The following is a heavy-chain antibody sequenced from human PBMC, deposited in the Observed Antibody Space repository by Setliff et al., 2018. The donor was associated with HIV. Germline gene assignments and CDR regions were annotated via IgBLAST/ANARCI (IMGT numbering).Heavy chain of an antibody. J-gene: IGHJ4*02. CDR1: GDSIISSRNF. D-gene: IGHD1-26*01. CDR2: IHSSGST. Sequence: TLSLTCTVSGDSIISSRNFWGWIRQPPGKGLEWIGNIHSSGSTYYNPSLKSRVFISVDLSINQFSLQLHSVTAADTAVYYCASGEDSGTYGEPYDSWGQGALVTVSS. CDR3: ASGEDSGTYGEPYDS. V-gene: IGHV4-39*01.